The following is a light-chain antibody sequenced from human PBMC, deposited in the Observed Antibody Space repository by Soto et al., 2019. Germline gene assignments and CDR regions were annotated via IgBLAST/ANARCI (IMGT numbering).Light chain of an antibody. CDR1: SSDVGGYNY. V-gene: IGLV2-14*03. CDR3: SSYTTSNTRQIV. J-gene: IGLJ1*01. Sequence: QSALTQPASVSGSPGQSITISCTGTSSDVGGYNYVSWYQHHPGKAPKLIIYDVTNRPSGVSNPFSGSKSGNTASLTISGLQPEVEADYYCSSYTTSNTRQIVLGTGTKLTVL. CDR2: DVT.